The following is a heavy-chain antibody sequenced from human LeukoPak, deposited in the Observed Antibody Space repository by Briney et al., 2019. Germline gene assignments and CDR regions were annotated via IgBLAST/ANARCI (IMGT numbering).Heavy chain of an antibody. CDR2: ISSSSSTI. J-gene: IGHJ3*02. CDR1: GFIFSSFG. V-gene: IGHV3-48*01. Sequence: GGSLRLSCAASGFIFSSFGMHWVRQAPGKGLEWVSYISSSSSTIYYADSVKGRFTISRDNAKNSLYLQMNSLRAEDTAVYYCARDLATYYYDSSGFDAFDIWGQGTMVTVSS. D-gene: IGHD3-22*01. CDR3: ARDLATYYYDSSGFDAFDI.